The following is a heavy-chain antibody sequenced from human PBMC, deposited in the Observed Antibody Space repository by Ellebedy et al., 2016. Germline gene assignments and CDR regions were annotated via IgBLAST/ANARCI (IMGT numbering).Heavy chain of an antibody. J-gene: IGHJ4*02. V-gene: IGHV4-39*02. CDR2: IYHSGST. CDR1: GVSISTTTYF. Sequence: SETLSLTXNVSGVSISTTTYFWGWIRQPPGRGLECLGSIYHSGSTYYNPSLKSRVTISLDTSKNRFSLNLASVTATDTAVYYCAKLGGRGEYFDSWGQGTLVTVSS. CDR3: AKLGGRGEYFDS. D-gene: IGHD3-10*01.